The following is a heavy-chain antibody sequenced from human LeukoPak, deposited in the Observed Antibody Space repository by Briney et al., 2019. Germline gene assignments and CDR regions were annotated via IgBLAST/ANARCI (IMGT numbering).Heavy chain of an antibody. D-gene: IGHD5-18*01. CDR3: ATRGYSYGPFDY. Sequence: GGSLRLSCAAPGFTVSSNYMSWVRQAPGKGLEWVSVIYSGGSTYYADSVKGRFTISRDNSKNTLYLQMNSLRAEDTAVYYCATRGYSYGPFDYWGQGTLVTVSS. CDR2: IYSGGST. J-gene: IGHJ4*02. CDR1: GFTVSSNY. V-gene: IGHV3-53*01.